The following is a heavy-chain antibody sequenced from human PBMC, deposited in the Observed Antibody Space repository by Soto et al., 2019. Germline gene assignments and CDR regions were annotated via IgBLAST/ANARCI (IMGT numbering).Heavy chain of an antibody. D-gene: IGHD3-9*01. CDR2: IYYSGST. J-gene: IGHJ5*02. CDR1: GGSISSSSYY. V-gene: IGHV4-39*01. Sequence: SETLSLTCTVSGGSISSSSYYWGWIRQPPGKGLEWIGSIYYSGSTYYNPSLKSRVTISVDTSKNQFSLKLSSVTAADTAVYYCARQDRVLRYFDWLSNWFDPWGQGTLVTVSS. CDR3: ARQDRVLRYFDWLSNWFDP.